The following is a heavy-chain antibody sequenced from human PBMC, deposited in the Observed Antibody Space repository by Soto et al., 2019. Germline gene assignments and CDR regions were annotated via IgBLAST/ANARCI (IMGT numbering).Heavy chain of an antibody. Sequence: QVPLVQSGAEVKQPGASVKVSCKASGYTFTSYGITWVRQAPGQGLEWMGWISAHNGNTDYAHKLQGRVIVTRDTSTSTAYMELRSLRSDDTAVYYCARGRYGDYWGQGALVTVSS. J-gene: IGHJ4*02. CDR2: ISAHNGNT. D-gene: IGHD1-1*01. CDR3: ARGRYGDY. V-gene: IGHV1-18*01. CDR1: GYTFTSYG.